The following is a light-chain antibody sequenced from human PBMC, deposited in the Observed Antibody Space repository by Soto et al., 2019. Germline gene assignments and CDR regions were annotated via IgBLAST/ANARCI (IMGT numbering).Light chain of an antibody. V-gene: IGKV3-15*01. CDR2: GAS. J-gene: IGKJ5*01. CDR1: QSVSSD. Sequence: EIVMTQSPATLSVSQGERATLSCRASQSVSSDLAWYHQKPGQAPRLLIHGASTRATGIPARFSGSGSGTEFTLTINSLQSEDFAVYYCQQYNNWPITFGQGTRLEIK. CDR3: QQYNNWPIT.